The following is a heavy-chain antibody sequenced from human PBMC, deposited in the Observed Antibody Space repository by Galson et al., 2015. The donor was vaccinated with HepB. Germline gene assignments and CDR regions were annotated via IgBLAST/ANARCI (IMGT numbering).Heavy chain of an antibody. CDR3: ALLVVVTAIRGGGAPHFDY. CDR2: IKQDGSEK. J-gene: IGHJ4*02. CDR1: GFTFSSYW. D-gene: IGHD2-21*02. V-gene: IGHV3-7*01. Sequence: SLRLSCAASGFTFSSYWMSWVRQAPGKGLEWVANIKQDGSEKYYVDSVKGRFTISRDNAKNSLYLQMNSLRAEDTAVYYCALLVVVTAIRGGGAPHFDYWGQGTLVTVSS.